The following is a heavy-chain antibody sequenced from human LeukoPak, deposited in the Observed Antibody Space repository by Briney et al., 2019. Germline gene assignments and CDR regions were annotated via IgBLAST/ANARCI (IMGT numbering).Heavy chain of an antibody. V-gene: IGHV1-69*04. CDR1: GGTFSSYA. Sequence: GSSVKVSCKASGGTFSSYAISWVRQAPGQGLEWMGRIIPILGIANYAQKFQGRVTITADKSTSTAYMELSSLRSEDTAVYYCARDLYSWNDGIDYWGQGTLVTVSS. J-gene: IGHJ4*02. CDR3: ARDLYSWNDGIDY. D-gene: IGHD1-20*01. CDR2: IIPILGIA.